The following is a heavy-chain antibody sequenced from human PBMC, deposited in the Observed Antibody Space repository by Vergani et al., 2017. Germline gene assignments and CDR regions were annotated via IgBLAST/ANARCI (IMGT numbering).Heavy chain of an antibody. Sequence: QVQLVQSGAEVKNPGASVKVSCKASGYTFTGYYIHWVRQAPGQGLEWMGWINPNSGGTNYAQKFQGRVTMTRDTSISTAYMELSRLRSDDTAVYYCARGLSGVVPPSYYMDVWGKGTTVTVSS. V-gene: IGHV1-2*02. J-gene: IGHJ6*03. D-gene: IGHD3-3*01. CDR3: ARGLSGVVPPSYYMDV. CDR1: GYTFTGYY. CDR2: INPNSGGT.